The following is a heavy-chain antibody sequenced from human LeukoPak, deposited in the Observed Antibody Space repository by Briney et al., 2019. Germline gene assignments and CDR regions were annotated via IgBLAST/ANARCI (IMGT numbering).Heavy chain of an antibody. V-gene: IGHV1-2*02. CDR3: ARNNQLLSASDY. D-gene: IGHD2-2*01. CDR2: INPNSGGT. CDR1: VYTFTGYY. Sequence: ASVKVSCKASVYTFTGYYIHWVRQAPGQGLEWMGWINPNSGGTNYAQKFQGRVTMTRDTSISTAYMELSRLRSDDTAVYYCARNNQLLSASDYWGQGTLVTVSS. J-gene: IGHJ4*02.